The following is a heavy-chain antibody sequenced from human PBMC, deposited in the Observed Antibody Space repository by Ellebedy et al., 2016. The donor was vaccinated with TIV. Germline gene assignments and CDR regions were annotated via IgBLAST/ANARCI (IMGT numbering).Heavy chain of an antibody. D-gene: IGHD3-10*01. CDR3: ARHSTMVRGGLPDY. CDR2: IYYSGIT. Sequence: SETLSLTCTVSGGSISSTSYYWGWIRQPPGKGLEWIAGIYYSGITYYNPSLRSRVTISVDTSKNQFSLKLSSVTAADTAVYYCARHSTMVRGGLPDYWGQGTPVTVSS. J-gene: IGHJ4*02. CDR1: GGSISSTSYY. V-gene: IGHV4-39*01.